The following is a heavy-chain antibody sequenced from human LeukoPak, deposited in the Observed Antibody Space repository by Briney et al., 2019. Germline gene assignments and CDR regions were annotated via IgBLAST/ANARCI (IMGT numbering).Heavy chain of an antibody. V-gene: IGHV1-18*01. CDR3: ARDRYYGDYVYTSPDY. CDR2: ISAYNGNT. D-gene: IGHD4-17*01. J-gene: IGHJ4*02. CDR1: GYTFTSYG. Sequence: ALVKVSCKASGYTFTSYGISWVRQAPGQGLEWMGWISAYNGNTNYAQKLQGRVTMTTDTSTGTAYMELRSLRSDDTAVYYCARDRYYGDYVYTSPDYWGQGTLVTVSS.